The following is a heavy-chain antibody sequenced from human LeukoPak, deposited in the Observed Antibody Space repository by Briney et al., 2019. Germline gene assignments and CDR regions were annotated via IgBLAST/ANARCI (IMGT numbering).Heavy chain of an antibody. CDR1: GASIRSHY. D-gene: IGHD3-3*01. Sequence: SETLSLTCTVSGASIRSHYWNWIRQTAGEGLEWIGRIYNNRSPDYNPSLKSRVTISVDTSKNQLSLKMTSVTVADTALYYCVRESVFGSGYYFDYWGHGILVTVSS. CDR3: VRESVFGSGYYFDY. CDR2: IYNNRSP. V-gene: IGHV4-4*07. J-gene: IGHJ4*01.